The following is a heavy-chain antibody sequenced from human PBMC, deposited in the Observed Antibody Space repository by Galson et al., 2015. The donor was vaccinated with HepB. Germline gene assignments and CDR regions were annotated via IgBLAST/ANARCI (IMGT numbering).Heavy chain of an antibody. V-gene: IGHV3-30-3*01. D-gene: IGHD3-3*01. CDR1: GFTFSSYA. CDR2: ISYDGSNK. CDR3: ARGQEGFLEWLKEISYYGMDV. Sequence: SLRLSCAASGFTFSSYAMHWVRQAPGKGLEWVAVISYDGSNKYYADSVKGRFTISRDNSKNTLYLQMNSLRAEDTAVYYCARGQEGFLEWLKEISYYGMDVWGQGTTVTVSS. J-gene: IGHJ6*02.